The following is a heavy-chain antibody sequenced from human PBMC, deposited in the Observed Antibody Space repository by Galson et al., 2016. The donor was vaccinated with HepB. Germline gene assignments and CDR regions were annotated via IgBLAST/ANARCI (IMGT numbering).Heavy chain of an antibody. CDR2: IYSGGNT. Sequence: SLRLSCAASGLTVNNNYMHWVRQAPGKGLEWVSLIYSGGNTDYADSVKGRFTISRDISKNTLYLQMNSLTLEDTAVYYCARDRRRYFDHWGQGTLVTVSS. CDR3: ARDRRRYFDH. V-gene: IGHV3-66*02. J-gene: IGHJ4*02. CDR1: GLTVNNNY.